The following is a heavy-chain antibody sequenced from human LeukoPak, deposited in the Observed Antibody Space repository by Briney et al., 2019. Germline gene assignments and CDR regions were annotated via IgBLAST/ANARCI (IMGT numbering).Heavy chain of an antibody. Sequence: RSGGSLRLSCAASGFTVSSIYMSWVLQAPGKGPEWVSIIYRGGGTSYANSVRGRFIISRDNSKNTLYLQMNSLRAEDTAVYYCARGAAPDVWGQGTTVTVSS. J-gene: IGHJ6*02. CDR1: GFTVSSIY. D-gene: IGHD2-15*01. CDR2: IYRGGGT. CDR3: ARGAAPDV. V-gene: IGHV3-53*01.